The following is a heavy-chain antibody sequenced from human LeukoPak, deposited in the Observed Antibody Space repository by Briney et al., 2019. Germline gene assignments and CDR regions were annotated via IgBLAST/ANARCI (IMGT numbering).Heavy chain of an antibody. J-gene: IGHJ4*02. D-gene: IGHD3-10*01. Sequence: PGGSLRLSCAASGLTFTSYAMSWVRQAPGKGLEWVSGISGSGGSTYYADSVKGRFTISRDNSKNTLYLQMNSLTAEDTAVYYCAKDSVPYYYGSGSYPDYWGQGTLVTVSS. V-gene: IGHV3-23*01. CDR2: ISGSGGST. CDR1: GLTFTSYA. CDR3: AKDSVPYYYGSGSYPDY.